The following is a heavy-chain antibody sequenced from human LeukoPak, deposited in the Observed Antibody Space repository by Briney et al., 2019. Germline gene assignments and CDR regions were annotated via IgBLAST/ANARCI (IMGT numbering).Heavy chain of an antibody. CDR3: ATLIGYSSGWYKFAFDI. CDR1: GYTLTELS. V-gene: IGHV1-24*01. J-gene: IGHJ3*02. D-gene: IGHD6-19*01. Sequence: ASVKVSCRVSGYTLTELSMHWVRQAPGKGLEWMGGFDPEDGETIYAQKFQGRVTMTEDTSTHTAYMELSSLRSEDTAVYYCATLIGYSSGWYKFAFDIWGQGTMVTVSS. CDR2: FDPEDGET.